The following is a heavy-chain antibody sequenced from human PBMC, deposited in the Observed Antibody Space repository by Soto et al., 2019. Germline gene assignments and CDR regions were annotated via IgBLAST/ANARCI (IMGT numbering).Heavy chain of an antibody. CDR1: GYTFTSYG. J-gene: IGHJ4*02. CDR2: ISAYNGNT. CDR3: ARVGSSSSLGYFDY. Sequence: ASVKVSCKASGYTFTSYGISWVRQAPGQGLEWMGWISAYNGNTNYAQKLQGRVTMTTDTSTSTAFMELRSLRSDDTAVYYCARVGSSSSLGYFDYWGQGTPVTVSS. D-gene: IGHD6-6*01. V-gene: IGHV1-18*01.